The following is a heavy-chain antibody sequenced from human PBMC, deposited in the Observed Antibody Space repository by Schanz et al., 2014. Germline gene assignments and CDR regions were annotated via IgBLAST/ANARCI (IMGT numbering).Heavy chain of an antibody. CDR1: GFGFDDYA. CDR2: ISGSGGST. J-gene: IGHJ4*02. V-gene: IGHV3-23*04. Sequence: EVQLVESGGGVVRPGGSLRLSCAASGFGFDDYAMSWVRQAPGKGLEWVSGISGSGGSTYYADSVKGRFTISRDNSKNTLYLQINNLRAEDTAVYYCAYYDVLTGFDYWGQGTQVDVSS. D-gene: IGHD3-9*01. CDR3: AYYDVLTGFDY.